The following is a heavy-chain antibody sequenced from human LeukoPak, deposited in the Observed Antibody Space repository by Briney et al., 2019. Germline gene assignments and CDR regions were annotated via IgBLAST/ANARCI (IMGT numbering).Heavy chain of an antibody. V-gene: IGHV3-23*01. CDR1: GFTFSSYA. CDR2: ISDSGVTT. Sequence: GSLRLSCAASGFTFSSYAMSWVRQAPGKGLEWVSGISDSGVTTYYADSVKGRFTISRDNSKNTLYLQMNSLRAEDTAVYYCAQRVYWFDPWGQGTLVTVSS. D-gene: IGHD3-16*01. CDR3: AQRVYWFDP. J-gene: IGHJ5*02.